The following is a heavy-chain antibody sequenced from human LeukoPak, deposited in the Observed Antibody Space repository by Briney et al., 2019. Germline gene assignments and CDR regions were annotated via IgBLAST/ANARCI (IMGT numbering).Heavy chain of an antibody. D-gene: IGHD3-10*01. V-gene: IGHV3-30*04. CDR1: GFTFSSYA. J-gene: IGHJ4*02. CDR2: ISYDGSNK. Sequence: PGGSLRLSCAASGFTFSSYAMHWVRQAPGKGLEWVAVISYDGSNKYYPDSVKGRFTISRDNSKNTLYLQMNSLRAEDTAVYYCARVSRSLWYRELGVDYWGQGTLVTVSS. CDR3: ARVSRSLWYRELGVDY.